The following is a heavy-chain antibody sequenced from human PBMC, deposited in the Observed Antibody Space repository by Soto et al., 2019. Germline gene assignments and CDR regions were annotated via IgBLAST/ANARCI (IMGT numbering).Heavy chain of an antibody. CDR3: VKIMLTATTAAFDV. D-gene: IGHD3-16*01. Sequence: GGSLRLSCAASGFTFSDHYFAWIRQAPGKGLEWVSYISSNSRYTYFADSVKGRFTISRDNARNSLSLQMDSLKVEDTALYYCVKIMLTATTAAFDVWGQGKIVTVSS. CDR2: ISSNSRYT. V-gene: IGHV3-11*03. J-gene: IGHJ3*01. CDR1: GFTFSDHY.